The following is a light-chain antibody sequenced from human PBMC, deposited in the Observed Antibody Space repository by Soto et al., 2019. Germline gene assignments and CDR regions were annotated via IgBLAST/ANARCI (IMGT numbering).Light chain of an antibody. V-gene: IGLV2-11*01. CDR2: DVT. J-gene: IGLJ3*02. Sequence: QSALTQPRSVSGSPGQSVTISCTGTSSDVGAYNYVSWYQHHPGKAPKLVIYDVTKRPSGVPDRFAGSKSGNTASLTISGLQAEDEADYYCCSYAGSSXWVXXXXTKLXXL. CDR3: CSYAGSSXWV. CDR1: SSDVGAYNY.